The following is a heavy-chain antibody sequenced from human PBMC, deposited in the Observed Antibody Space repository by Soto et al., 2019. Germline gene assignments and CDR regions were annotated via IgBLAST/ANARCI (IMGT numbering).Heavy chain of an antibody. CDR2: INAGNGNT. D-gene: IGHD2-2*01. V-gene: IGHV1-3*01. CDR3: ARDIVLVPAGFDP. CDR1: GYTFTSYA. J-gene: IGHJ5*02. Sequence: ASVKVSCKASGYTFTSYAMHWVRQAPGQRLEWMGWINAGNGNTKYSQKFQGRVTITRDTSASTAYMELSSLRSEDTAVYYCARDIVLVPAGFDPWGQGTLVTVSS.